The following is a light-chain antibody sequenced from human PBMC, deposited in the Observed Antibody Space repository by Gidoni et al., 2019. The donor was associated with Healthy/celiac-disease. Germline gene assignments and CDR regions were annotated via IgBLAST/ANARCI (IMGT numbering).Light chain of an antibody. Sequence: RASQSVSSNLDWYQQKPGQAPRLLIYGASTRATGIPARFSGSGSGTEFTLTISSLQSEDFAVYYCQQYNNWPPLTFGGGTKVEIK. V-gene: IGKV3-15*01. CDR1: QSVSSN. J-gene: IGKJ4*01. CDR3: QQYNNWPPLT. CDR2: GAS.